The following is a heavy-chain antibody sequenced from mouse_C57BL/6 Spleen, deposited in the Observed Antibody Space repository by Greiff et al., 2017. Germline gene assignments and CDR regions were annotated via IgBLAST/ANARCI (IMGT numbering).Heavy chain of an antibody. Sequence: QVQLKESGAELVRPGASVKLSCKASGYTFTDYYINWVKQRPGQGLEWIARIYPGSGNTYYNEKFKGKATLTAEKSSSTAYMQLSSLTSEDSAVYCCARGEYYGSSYNWYFDVWGTGTTVTVSS. V-gene: IGHV1-76*01. CDR1: GYTFTDYY. CDR2: IYPGSGNT. J-gene: IGHJ1*03. D-gene: IGHD1-1*01. CDR3: ARGEYYGSSYNWYFDV.